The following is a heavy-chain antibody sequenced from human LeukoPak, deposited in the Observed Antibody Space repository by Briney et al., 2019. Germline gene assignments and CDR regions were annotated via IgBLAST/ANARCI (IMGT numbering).Heavy chain of an antibody. D-gene: IGHD6-19*01. CDR3: ARDGKSSGWFGWFDS. CDR2: IYSGGST. J-gene: IGHJ5*01. V-gene: IGHV3-53*01. Sequence: GGSLRLSCAASGFTVSHTCVSWVRQAPGKGLEWVSVIYSGGSTYYGDSVKGRFTMSRDDSKNTLYLQMNSLRAEDTAVYYCARDGKSSGWFGWFDSWGQGTLVTVSS. CDR1: GFTVSHTC.